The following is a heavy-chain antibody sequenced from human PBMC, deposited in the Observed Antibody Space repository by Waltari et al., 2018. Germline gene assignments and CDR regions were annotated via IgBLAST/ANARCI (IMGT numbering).Heavy chain of an antibody. D-gene: IGHD3-10*01. Sequence: EVQLLESGGGLVQPGGSLRLSCAASGFTFSSYAMSWVHQAPGKGLEWVSAISGSGGSTYYADSVKGRFTISRDNSKNTLYLQMNSLRAEDTAVYYCAKDRVWTVQGVIIEDYWGQGTLVTVSS. CDR2: ISGSGGST. CDR3: AKDRVWTVQGVIIEDY. V-gene: IGHV3-23*01. J-gene: IGHJ4*02. CDR1: GFTFSSYA.